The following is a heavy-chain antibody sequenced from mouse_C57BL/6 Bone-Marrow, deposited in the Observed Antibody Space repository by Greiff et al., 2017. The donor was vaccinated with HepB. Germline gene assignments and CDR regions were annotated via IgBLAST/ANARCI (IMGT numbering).Heavy chain of an antibody. CDR3: ARYYYGSRAWFAY. CDR2: IHPNSGST. D-gene: IGHD1-1*01. J-gene: IGHJ3*01. CDR1: GYTFTSYW. Sequence: VQLKQPGAELVKPGASVKLSCKASGYTFTSYWMHWVKQRPGQGLEWIGMIHPNSGSTNYNEKFKSKATLTVDKSSSTAYMQLSSLTSEDSAVYYCARYYYGSRAWFAYWGQGTLVTVSA. V-gene: IGHV1-64*01.